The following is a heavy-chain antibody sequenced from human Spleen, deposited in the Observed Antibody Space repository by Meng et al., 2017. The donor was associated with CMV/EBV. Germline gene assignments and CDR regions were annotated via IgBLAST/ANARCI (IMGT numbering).Heavy chain of an antibody. CDR3: ARAVQSEVAFDI. CDR2: INQDGSEK. D-gene: IGHD3/OR15-3a*01. J-gene: IGHJ3*02. V-gene: IGHV3-7*01. CDR1: GFTFSGYG. Sequence: GESLKISCAASGFTFSGYGMSWVRQAPGRGLEWVANINQDGSEKDYVDSVKGRFTISRDNAKESLYLQMSSLRVEDTAVYYCARAVQSEVAFDIWGQGTLVTVSS.